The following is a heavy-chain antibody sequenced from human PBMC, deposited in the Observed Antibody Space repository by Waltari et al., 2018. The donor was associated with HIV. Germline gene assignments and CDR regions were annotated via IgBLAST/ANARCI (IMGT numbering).Heavy chain of an antibody. V-gene: IGHV4-38-2*01. CDR1: GYSIESGYY. J-gene: IGHJ3*01. CDR2: IYKSGNA. CDR3: VRAAEMTDVFASGSYHFDV. D-gene: IGHD3-10*01. Sequence: GYSIESGYYWGWIRQPPGKGLEWIGSIYKSGNAYYSPSLKTRILLSVDTSNNRFSLKPTSVTAADTAIYYCVRAAEMTDVFASGSYHFDVWGQGTLVTVSS.